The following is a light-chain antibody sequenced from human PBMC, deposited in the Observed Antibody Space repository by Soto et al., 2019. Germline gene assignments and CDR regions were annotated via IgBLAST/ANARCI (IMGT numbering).Light chain of an antibody. V-gene: IGKV1-39*01. CDR2: RAS. CDR3: QQSYSTPYT. CDR1: QAINNN. Sequence: DIQLTQSPSSLSASVTDRVTITCRASQAINNNLNWYQQKLGKAPELLIYRASTLQSGDPSRFSGSGSGTDFTLTISSLEHEDFGTYYCQQSYSTPYTFGQGTKVEIK. J-gene: IGKJ2*01.